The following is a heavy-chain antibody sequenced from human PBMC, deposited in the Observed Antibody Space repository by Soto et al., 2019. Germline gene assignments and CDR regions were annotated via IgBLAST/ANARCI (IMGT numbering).Heavy chain of an antibody. CDR1: GYTFTSYG. CDR2: ISAYNGST. Sequence: GASVKVSCKASGYTFTSYGISWVRQAPGQGLEWMGWISAYNGSTNYAQKLQGRVTMTTDTSTSTAYMELRSLRSDDTAVYYCARDREGSGWYFRYYYYYGMDVWGQGTTVTVSS. J-gene: IGHJ6*02. CDR3: ARDREGSGWYFRYYYYYGMDV. V-gene: IGHV1-18*04. D-gene: IGHD6-19*01.